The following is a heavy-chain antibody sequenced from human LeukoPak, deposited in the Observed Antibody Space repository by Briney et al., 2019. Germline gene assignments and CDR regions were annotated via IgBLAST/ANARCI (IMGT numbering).Heavy chain of an antibody. CDR2: IHPDGSVT. D-gene: IGHD4-17*01. CDR1: GFTFSTYW. Sequence: GGSLRLSCAASGFTFSTYWMHWVRLPPGKGLVWVSRIHPDGSVTTYGDSVKGRFTISRDNAKNTLYLEMNSLRAEGTAVYYCGRDTVTTIDYWGQGTLVTVSS. CDR3: GRDTVTTIDY. V-gene: IGHV3-74*01. J-gene: IGHJ4*02.